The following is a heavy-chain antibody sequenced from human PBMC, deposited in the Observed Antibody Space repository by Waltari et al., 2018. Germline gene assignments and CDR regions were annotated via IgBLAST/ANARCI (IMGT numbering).Heavy chain of an antibody. Sequence: EVQLVQSGAEVKKPGESLKISCKGSGYSFTSYWIGWVRQMPGKGLEWMGIIYPGDSDTRYSPSFQGQVTISADKSTSTAYLQWSSLKASDTAMYYCARPYYDSSGYYYYFDYWGQGTLVIVSS. J-gene: IGHJ4*02. CDR1: GYSFTSYW. V-gene: IGHV5-51*01. D-gene: IGHD3-22*01. CDR3: ARPYYDSSGYYYYFDY. CDR2: IYPGDSDT.